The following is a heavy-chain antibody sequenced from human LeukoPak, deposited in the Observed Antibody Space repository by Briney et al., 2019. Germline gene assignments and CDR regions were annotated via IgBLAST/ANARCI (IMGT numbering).Heavy chain of an antibody. CDR3: ARDRKRLHYYDSSGYTS. J-gene: IGHJ4*02. Sequence: SETLSLTCTVSGGSISSYYWSWIRQPPGKGLEWIGEINHSGSTNYNPSLKSRVTISVDTSKNQFSLKLSSVTAADTAVYYCARDRKRLHYYDSSGYTSWGQGTLVTVSS. D-gene: IGHD3-22*01. CDR1: GGSISSYY. V-gene: IGHV4-34*01. CDR2: INHSGST.